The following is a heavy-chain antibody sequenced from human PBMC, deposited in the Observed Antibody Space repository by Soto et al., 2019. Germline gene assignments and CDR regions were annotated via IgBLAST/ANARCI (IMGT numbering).Heavy chain of an antibody. CDR1: GGSISSGGYY. CDR3: ARDGGSTVKILDAFDI. D-gene: IGHD4-17*01. Sequence: SETLSLTCTVSGGSISSGGYYWSWIRQHPGKGLEWIGYIYYSGSTYYNPSLKSRVTISVDTSKNQFSLKLSSVTAADTAVYYCARDGGSTVKILDAFDIWGQGTMVTVSS. J-gene: IGHJ3*02. V-gene: IGHV4-31*03. CDR2: IYYSGST.